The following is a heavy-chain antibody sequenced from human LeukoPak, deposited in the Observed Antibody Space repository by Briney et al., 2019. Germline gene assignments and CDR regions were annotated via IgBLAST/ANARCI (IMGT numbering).Heavy chain of an antibody. D-gene: IGHD1-26*01. CDR1: GFPFSSYW. CDR3: VTDRRVGGWDVRFDY. V-gene: IGHV3-7*01. J-gene: IGHJ4*02. CDR2: IDQGGSET. Sequence: PGGSLRLSCAASGFPFSSYWMNWGRQAPGKRPEWVGNIDQGGSETNYVDSVKGRFSFSRDNAKTSLYLQMNSLRAEDTAVYYCVTDRRVGGWDVRFDYWGQGALVTVSS.